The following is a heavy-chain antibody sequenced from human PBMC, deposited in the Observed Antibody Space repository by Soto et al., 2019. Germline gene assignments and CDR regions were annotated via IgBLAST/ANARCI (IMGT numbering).Heavy chain of an antibody. CDR2: INPNSGGT. CDR3: ARGSHYDSSGYYFFDY. CDR1: GYTFTGYY. V-gene: IGHV1-2*02. J-gene: IGHJ4*02. Sequence: QVQLVQSGAEVKKPGASVKVSCKASGYTFTGYYMHWVRQAPGQGLEWMGWINPNSGGTNYAQKFRGRVTMTRDTSISTAYMELSRLRSDDTAVYYCARGSHYDSSGYYFFDYWGQGTLVTVSS. D-gene: IGHD3-22*01.